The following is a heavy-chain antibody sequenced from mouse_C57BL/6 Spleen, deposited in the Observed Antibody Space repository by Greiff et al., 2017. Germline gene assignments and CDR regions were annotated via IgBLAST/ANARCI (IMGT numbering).Heavy chain of an antibody. CDR2: IRLKSDNYAT. V-gene: IGHV6-3*01. D-gene: IGHD1-1*01. CDR1: GFTFSNYW. J-gene: IGHJ1*03. CDR3: TPNYYGSSHWYFDV. Sequence: EVKLEESGGGLVQPGGSMKLSCVASGFTFSNYWMNWVRQSPEKGLEWVAQIRLKSDNYATHYAESVKGRFTISRDDSKSSVYLQMNNLRAEDTGIYYCTPNYYGSSHWYFDVWGTGTTVTVSS.